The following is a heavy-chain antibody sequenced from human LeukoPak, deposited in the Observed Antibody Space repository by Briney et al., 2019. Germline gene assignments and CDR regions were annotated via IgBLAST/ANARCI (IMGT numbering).Heavy chain of an antibody. V-gene: IGHV3-30*04. D-gene: IGHD5-24*01. CDR3: ARAWLGWLHPYYYGMDV. Sequence: GGSLRLSCAASGFTFSSYAMHWVRQAPGKGLEWVAVISYDGSNKYYADSVKGRFTISRDNSENTLYLQMNSLRAEDTAVYYCARAWLGWLHPYYYGMDVWGQGTTVTVSS. CDR1: GFTFSSYA. CDR2: ISYDGSNK. J-gene: IGHJ6*02.